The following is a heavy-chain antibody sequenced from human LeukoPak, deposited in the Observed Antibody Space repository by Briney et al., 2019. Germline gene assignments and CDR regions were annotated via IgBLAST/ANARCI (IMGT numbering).Heavy chain of an antibody. CDR1: GFTFSSYA. D-gene: IGHD2-2*01. CDR2: IRSDGSIK. Sequence: GGSLRLSCAASGFTFSSYAMSWVRQAPGKGLEWVAFIRSDGSIKYYADSVKGRFTISRDSSKNTLYLQMNRLRPGDTAVYFCAKDVPAAYFDYWGQGNLVTVSS. CDR3: AKDVPAAYFDY. V-gene: IGHV3-30*02. J-gene: IGHJ4*02.